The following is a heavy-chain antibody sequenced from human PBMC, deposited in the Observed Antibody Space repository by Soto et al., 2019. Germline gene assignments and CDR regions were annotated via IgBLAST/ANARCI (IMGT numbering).Heavy chain of an antibody. CDR2: INPNSGGT. CDR3: ARDIVVVVAAMPDY. CDR1: GYTFTGYY. V-gene: IGHV1-2*02. D-gene: IGHD2-15*01. Sequence: QVQLVQSGAEVKKPGASVKVSCKASGYTFTGYYMHWVRQAPGQGLEWMGWINPNSGGTNYAQKFQGRVTRTRDTSISTAYMELGRLRSDDTAVYYCARDIVVVVAAMPDYWGQGTLVTVSS. J-gene: IGHJ4*02.